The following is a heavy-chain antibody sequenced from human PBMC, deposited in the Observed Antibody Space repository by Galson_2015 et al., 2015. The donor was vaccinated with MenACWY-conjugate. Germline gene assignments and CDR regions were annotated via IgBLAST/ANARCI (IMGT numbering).Heavy chain of an antibody. Sequence: SVKVSCKASEVTLNVYTISWVRQAPGEGLEWVGRIIPILGMTNYGQWFQGRVTMTADKSTSTAYMELSSLRSEDTAVYYCARDGYSYGVGFYGMDVWGPGTTVIV. J-gene: IGHJ6*02. CDR1: EVTLNVYT. D-gene: IGHD5-18*01. CDR2: IIPILGMT. CDR3: ARDGYSYGVGFYGMDV. V-gene: IGHV1-69*04.